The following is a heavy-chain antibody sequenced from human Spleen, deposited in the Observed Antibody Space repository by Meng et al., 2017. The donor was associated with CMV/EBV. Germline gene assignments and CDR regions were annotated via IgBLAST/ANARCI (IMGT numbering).Heavy chain of an antibody. CDR2: LYYSGST. V-gene: IGHV4-39*01. D-gene: IGHD4-17*01. J-gene: IGHJ4*02. CDR3: ARQSYGFDY. Sequence: LTCTVSGGSMSSSNYYWGWIRQPPGKGLEWIGSLYYSGSTYHNPSLKSRVSISVDTSKNEFSLMLDSVTATDTAVYYCARQSYGFDYWGQGTLVTVSS. CDR1: GGSMSSSNYY.